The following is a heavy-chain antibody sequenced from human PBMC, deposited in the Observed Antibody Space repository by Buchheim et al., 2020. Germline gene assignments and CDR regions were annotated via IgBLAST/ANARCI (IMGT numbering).Heavy chain of an antibody. D-gene: IGHD4-17*01. J-gene: IGHJ4*02. CDR1: GFTFSSYA. CDR2: ISYDGSNK. V-gene: IGHV3-30*04. CDR3: ARDQWFATTKYFDY. Sequence: QVQLVESGGGVVQPGRSLRLSCAASGFTFSSYAMHWVRQAPGKGLEWVAVISYDGSNKYYADSVKGRFNISRDSSKKTLYLQMNSLRAEDTAVYYCARDQWFATTKYFDYWGQGTL.